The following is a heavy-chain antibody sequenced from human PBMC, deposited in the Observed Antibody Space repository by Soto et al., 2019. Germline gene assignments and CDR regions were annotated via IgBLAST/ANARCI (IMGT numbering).Heavy chain of an antibody. J-gene: IGHJ5*02. CDR3: AKSIAAAGTGGFDP. CDR2: ISGSGGST. V-gene: IGHV3-23*01. D-gene: IGHD6-13*01. CDR1: GFTFSSNA. Sequence: GGSLRLSCAASGFTFSSNAMSWVRQTPGKGLEWVSAISGSGGSTYYADSVKGRFTISRDNSKNTLYLQMNSLRAEDTAVYYCAKSIAAAGTGGFDPWGQGTLVTVSS.